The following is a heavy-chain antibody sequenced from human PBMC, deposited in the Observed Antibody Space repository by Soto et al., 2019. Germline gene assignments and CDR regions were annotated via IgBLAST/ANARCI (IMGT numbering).Heavy chain of an antibody. CDR2: IYYSGST. CDR1: GGSISSGDYY. CDR3: ARVNSGYDAFDI. V-gene: IGHV4-30-4*01. D-gene: IGHD3-22*01. J-gene: IGHJ3*02. Sequence: SETLSLTCTVSGGSISSGDYYWSWIRQPPGKGLEWIGYIYYSGSTYYNKSLKSRVTISVDTSKNQFSLKLSSVTAAVTAVYYCARVNSGYDAFDIWGQGTMVTVSS.